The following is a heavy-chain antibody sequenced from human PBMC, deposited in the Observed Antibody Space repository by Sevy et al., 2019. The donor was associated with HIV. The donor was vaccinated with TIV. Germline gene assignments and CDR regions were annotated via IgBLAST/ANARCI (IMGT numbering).Heavy chain of an antibody. V-gene: IGHV4-31*03. CDR1: GVSINSGGDY. D-gene: IGHD3-10*01. Sequence: SETLSLTCTVSGVSINSGGDYWSWIRQQPGKGLEWIGYIYNSGSTYYNPSLESRITISDDTSKNQSSLKLTSVTAADTAVYYCARGRENYDGGSGLVEHWGQGTLVTLSS. CDR2: IYNSGST. CDR3: ARGRENYDGGSGLVEH. J-gene: IGHJ1*01.